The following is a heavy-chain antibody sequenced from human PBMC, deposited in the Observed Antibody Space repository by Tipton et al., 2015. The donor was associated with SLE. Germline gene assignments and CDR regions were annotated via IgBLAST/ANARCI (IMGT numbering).Heavy chain of an antibody. CDR1: GFIFSNYA. D-gene: IGHD3-10*01. V-gene: IGHV3-21*01. J-gene: IGHJ4*02. CDR2: ISSSQTYM. Sequence: SLRLSCAASGFIFSNYALTWVRPGPGKGLEWVSSISSSQTYMYSADSVKGRFTISRDNAKSSLYLQMNSLRAEDTAVYYCARIHYYGSGSRYYWGQGTLVTVSS. CDR3: ARIHYYGSGSRYY.